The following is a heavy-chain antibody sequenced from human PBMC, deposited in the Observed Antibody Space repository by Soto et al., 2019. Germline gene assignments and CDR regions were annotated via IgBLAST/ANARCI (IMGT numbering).Heavy chain of an antibody. Sequence: GGSLRLSCAGSGFTFSNYAMSWVRQAPGKGLAWVSAISGSGGSTYYADSVKGRFTISRDNSKNTLYLQMNSLRAEDTALYYCAKVPVGATGRFDYWGQGTLVTVYS. D-gene: IGHD1-26*01. CDR1: GFTFSNYA. V-gene: IGHV3-23*01. CDR2: ISGSGGST. J-gene: IGHJ4*02. CDR3: AKVPVGATGRFDY.